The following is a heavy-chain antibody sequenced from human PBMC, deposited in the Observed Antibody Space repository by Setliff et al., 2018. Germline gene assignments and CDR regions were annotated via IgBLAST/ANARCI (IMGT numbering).Heavy chain of an antibody. Sequence: KASETLSLTCTVSGGSISSGGYYWSWIRQHPGKGLEWIGYIYYSGSTYYNPSLKSRVTISVDTSKNQFSLTLSSVTAADTAVYYCARFTELSSGAFDIWGQGTMVTVSS. CDR3: ARFTELSSGAFDI. J-gene: IGHJ3*02. V-gene: IGHV4-31*02. CDR2: IYYSGST. D-gene: IGHD1-26*01. CDR1: GGSISSGGYY.